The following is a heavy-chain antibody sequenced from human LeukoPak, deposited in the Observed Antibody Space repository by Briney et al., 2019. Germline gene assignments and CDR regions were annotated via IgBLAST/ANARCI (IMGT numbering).Heavy chain of an antibody. J-gene: IGHJ4*02. CDR1: GFTVSSNY. CDR2: IYSGGST. Sequence: GGSLRLSCAASGFTVSSNYMSWVRQAPGKGLEWVSVIYSGGSTYYADSVKGRFTISRDNSKNTLCLQMNSLRAEDTAVYYCARGVDGDYSFDYWGQGTLVTVSS. D-gene: IGHD4-17*01. V-gene: IGHV3-53*01. CDR3: ARGVDGDYSFDY.